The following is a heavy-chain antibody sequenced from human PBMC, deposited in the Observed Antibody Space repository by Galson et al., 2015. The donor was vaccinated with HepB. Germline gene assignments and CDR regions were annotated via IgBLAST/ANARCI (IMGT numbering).Heavy chain of an antibody. Sequence: SVKVSCKASGYTFTSYGISWVRQAPGQGLEWMGWISAYNGNTNYAQKLQGRVTMTTDTSTSTAYMELRSLRSDDTAVYYCARGITRFLEVSDAFDIWGQGTMSTVSS. CDR1: GYTFTSYG. J-gene: IGHJ3*02. D-gene: IGHD3-3*01. CDR3: ARGITRFLEVSDAFDI. CDR2: ISAYNGNT. V-gene: IGHV1-18*01.